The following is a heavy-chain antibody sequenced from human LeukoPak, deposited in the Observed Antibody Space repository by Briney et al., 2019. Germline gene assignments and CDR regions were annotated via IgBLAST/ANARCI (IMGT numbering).Heavy chain of an antibody. CDR1: GGSISSSSYY. CDR2: NYGSRST. CDR3: ARRQLVWTLEWSDKGVSTDYYMDV. J-gene: IGHJ6*03. Sequence: SETLSLTCAVSGGSISSSSYYWGWLRPRQGKELEWIMSNYGSRSTYYNPSINSRITIAVDTTKNQFYLKLSSVTAADTAVYYCARRQLVWTLEWSDKGVSTDYYMDVWGKGTTVTVSS. V-gene: IGHV4-39*01. D-gene: IGHD3-3*01.